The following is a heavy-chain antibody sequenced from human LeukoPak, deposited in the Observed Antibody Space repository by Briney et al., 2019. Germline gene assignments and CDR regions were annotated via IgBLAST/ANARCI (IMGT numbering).Heavy chain of an antibody. CDR1: GGYIGSYY. V-gene: IGHV4-59*01. D-gene: IGHD5-18*01. CDR3: ARTTEGGYTYGYFYYYYMDV. Sequence: PSETLSLTCTVSGGYIGSYYWTWIRQPPGKGLEWIGYIYYSGSTNYNPSLKSRVTISVDTSKNQFSLKLTSVTAADTAVYYCARTTEGGYTYGYFYYYYMDVWGKGTTVTISS. J-gene: IGHJ6*03. CDR2: IYYSGST.